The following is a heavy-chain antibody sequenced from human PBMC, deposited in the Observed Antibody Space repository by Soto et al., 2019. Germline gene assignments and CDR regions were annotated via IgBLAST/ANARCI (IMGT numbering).Heavy chain of an antibody. Sequence: QVQLVQSGAEVKNPGASVKVSCKASGYTFTRYGIGWARQAPGQGLEWMGWINTYNGNTNYAQNVQGRVTLTTDTSTSTAYRELRSLRSNDTAIYYCAMVEVYVTPSPQDVWGQGTTVIVAS. V-gene: IGHV1-18*01. D-gene: IGHD2-15*01. CDR3: AMVEVYVTPSPQDV. J-gene: IGHJ6*02. CDR1: GYTFTRYG. CDR2: INTYNGNT.